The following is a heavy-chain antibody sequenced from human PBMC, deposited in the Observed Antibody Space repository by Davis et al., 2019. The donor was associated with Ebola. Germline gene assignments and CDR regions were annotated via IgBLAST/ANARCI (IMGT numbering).Heavy chain of an antibody. J-gene: IGHJ4*02. D-gene: IGHD2-2*01. Sequence: MPSETLSLTCTVSGGSISSYYWSWIRQPPGKGLEWIGYIYYSGSTNYNPSLMTRVTISVDTSKNQFSLRLSSVTAADTSMYYCARHLYQPLIYPAGNYFDYWGQGTLVTVSS. CDR2: IYYSGST. CDR3: ARHLYQPLIYPAGNYFDY. V-gene: IGHV4-59*08. CDR1: GGSISSYY.